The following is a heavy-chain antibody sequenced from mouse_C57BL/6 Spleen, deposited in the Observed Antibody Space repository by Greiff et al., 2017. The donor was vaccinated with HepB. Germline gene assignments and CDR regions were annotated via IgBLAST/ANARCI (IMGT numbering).Heavy chain of an antibody. D-gene: IGHD1-1*01. CDR2: IHPNSGST. V-gene: IGHV1-64*01. Sequence: QVQLKQPGAELVKPGASVKLSCKASGYTFTSYWMHWVKQRPGQGLEWIGMIHPNSGSTNYNEKFKSKATLTVDKSSSTAYMQLSSLTSEDSAVYYCLFITTVDWYFDVWGTGTTVTVSS. J-gene: IGHJ1*03. CDR3: LFITTVDWYFDV. CDR1: GYTFTSYW.